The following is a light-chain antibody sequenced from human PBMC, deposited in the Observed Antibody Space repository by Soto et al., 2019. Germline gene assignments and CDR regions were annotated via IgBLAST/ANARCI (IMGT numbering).Light chain of an antibody. CDR3: QSYDTSDLV. V-gene: IGLV6-57*04. J-gene: IGLJ2*01. CDR1: SGSFDGNS. CDR2: EDD. Sequence: NFMLTQPRSVSESPGKTVTISCTRDSGSFDGNSVQWYQQRPGSAPTTVIYEDDQRPSGVPNRFSGSIDSSSRSASLTISGLQAEDEADYYCQSYDTSDLVFGGGTKLTVL.